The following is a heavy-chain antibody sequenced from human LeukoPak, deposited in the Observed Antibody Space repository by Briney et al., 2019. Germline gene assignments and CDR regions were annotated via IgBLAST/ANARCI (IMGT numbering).Heavy chain of an antibody. V-gene: IGHV1-69*02. J-gene: IGHJ6*02. CDR1: GGTFSSYT. Sequence: SVKVSCKASGGTFSSYTISWVRQAPGQGLEWMGRIIPILGIANYAQKFQGRVTITAEKSTRKAYMELKSLRFEDTAVYYCARAEVYYTGMDVWGQGTTVTVSS. D-gene: IGHD1-26*01. CDR3: ARAEVYYTGMDV. CDR2: IIPILGIA.